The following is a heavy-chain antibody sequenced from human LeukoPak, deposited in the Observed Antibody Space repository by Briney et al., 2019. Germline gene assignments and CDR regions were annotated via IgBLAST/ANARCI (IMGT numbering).Heavy chain of an antibody. J-gene: IGHJ6*03. Sequence: GGSLRLSCAASGFTFSTYSMSWVRQAPGKGLEWVSSISSSSSYIYYADSVKGRFTISRDNAKNSLYLQMNSLRAEDTAVYYCARGLVGAMFDYYYYYYMDVWGKGTTVTVSS. V-gene: IGHV3-21*01. CDR1: GFTFSTYS. D-gene: IGHD1-26*01. CDR2: ISSSSSYI. CDR3: ARGLVGAMFDYYYYYYMDV.